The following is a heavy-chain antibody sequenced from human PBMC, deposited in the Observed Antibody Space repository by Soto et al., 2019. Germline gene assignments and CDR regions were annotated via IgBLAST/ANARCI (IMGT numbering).Heavy chain of an antibody. CDR1: GGTFSTYA. CDR3: ARGVHYDSSGYYYFY. V-gene: IGHV1-69*13. Sequence: ASVKVSCKASGGTFSTYAIDWVRQAPGQGLEWMGGIIPLFGTAKYAQNFQGRITVTADESTNTAYMELRSLRSQDTAVYYCARGVHYDSSGYYYFYWGQGTLVTVSS. CDR2: IIPLFGTA. J-gene: IGHJ4*02. D-gene: IGHD3-22*01.